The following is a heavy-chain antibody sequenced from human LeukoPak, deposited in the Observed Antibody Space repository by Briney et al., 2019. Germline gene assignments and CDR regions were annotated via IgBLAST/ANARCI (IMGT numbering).Heavy chain of an antibody. J-gene: IGHJ4*02. CDR2: MYYSGIT. CDR1: GGSISSSSYY. CDR3: ARSNWDSYVGIDY. D-gene: IGHD1-7*01. Sequence: PSETLSLTCTVSGGSISSSSYYWGWIRQPPGKGLEWIGTMYYSGITYYNPSLKSRVTTSVDTSKNQFTLKVSSVTAADTAVYYCARSNWDSYVGIDYWGQGILVIVSS. V-gene: IGHV4-39*01.